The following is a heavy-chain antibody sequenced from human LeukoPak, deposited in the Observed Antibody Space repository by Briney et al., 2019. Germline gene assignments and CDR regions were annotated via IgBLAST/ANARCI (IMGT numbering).Heavy chain of an antibody. CDR2: INHSGST. CDR3: ASSFRGSIAAAGSVVDY. J-gene: IGHJ4*02. CDR1: GGSFSGYY. Sequence: SETLSLTCAVYGGSFSGYYWSWIRQPPGKGLEWIGEINHSGSTNYNPSLKSRVTISVDTSKNQFSLKLSSVTAADTAVYYCASSFRGSIAAAGSVVDYWGQGTLVTVSS. V-gene: IGHV4-34*01. D-gene: IGHD6-13*01.